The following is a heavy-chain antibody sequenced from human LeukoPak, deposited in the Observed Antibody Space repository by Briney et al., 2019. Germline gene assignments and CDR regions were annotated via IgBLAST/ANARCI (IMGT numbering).Heavy chain of an antibody. CDR3: AKGGNSAPLDY. CDR2: ISSSGGDT. D-gene: IGHD1-7*01. Sequence: GGSLRLSCAASGFTFTDSAMTWVRQAPGKGLEWVSAISSSGGDTIYTDSVKGRFTISRDNSKNTLYLQMNSLRAEDTAIYYCAKGGNSAPLDYWGQGTLVTVSS. V-gene: IGHV3-23*01. CDR1: GFTFTDSA. J-gene: IGHJ4*02.